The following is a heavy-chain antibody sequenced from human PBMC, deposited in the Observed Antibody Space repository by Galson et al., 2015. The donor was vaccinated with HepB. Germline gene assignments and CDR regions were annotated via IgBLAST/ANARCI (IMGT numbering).Heavy chain of an antibody. CDR3: AHSNEQWLATWDY. CDR2: IYWDDDK. CDR1: GFSLIGSGVG. D-gene: IGHD6-19*01. J-gene: IGHJ4*02. Sequence: PALVKPTQTLTLTCTFSGFSLIGSGVGVGWIRQPPGKALEWLAVIYWDDDKRVSPALKSRLTITKDTSKNQVVLTMINMDPVDTATYYCAHSNEQWLATWDYWGQGHLVTVSS. V-gene: IGHV2-5*02.